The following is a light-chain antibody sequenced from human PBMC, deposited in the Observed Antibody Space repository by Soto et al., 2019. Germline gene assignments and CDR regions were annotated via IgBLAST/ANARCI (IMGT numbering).Light chain of an antibody. V-gene: IGKV1-39*01. CDR1: QSISSS. CDR3: EQSYKTPIT. Sequence: DVPMTQSPSSLSASVGDRVTITCRASQSISSSLNWYQQKPGKDPNLLIYAASSLQSGVPSRFSGSGSGTDFTLTISSRQPEDCAVYYCEQSYKTPITCGQGTRLEI. J-gene: IGKJ5*01. CDR2: AAS.